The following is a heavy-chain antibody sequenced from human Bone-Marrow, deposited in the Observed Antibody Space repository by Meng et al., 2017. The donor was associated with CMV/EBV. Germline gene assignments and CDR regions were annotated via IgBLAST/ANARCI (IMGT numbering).Heavy chain of an antibody. V-gene: IGHV3-21*01. Sequence: ASGFTFSSYSMNWVRQAPGKGLEWVSLISGTSNYINYADSVKGRFTISRDNAKNSLYLQMDSLRAEDMAVYYCARLSWIQLWLLLDYWGQGTLVTVSS. CDR1: GFTFSSYS. D-gene: IGHD5-18*01. CDR2: ISGTSNYI. J-gene: IGHJ4*02. CDR3: ARLSWIQLWLLLDY.